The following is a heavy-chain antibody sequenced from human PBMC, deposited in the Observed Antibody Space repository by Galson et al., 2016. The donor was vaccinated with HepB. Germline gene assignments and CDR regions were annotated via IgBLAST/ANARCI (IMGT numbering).Heavy chain of an antibody. CDR3: VMDLTGDWFRGH. CDR1: GFSFSSYW. CDR2: INQDGSET. J-gene: IGHJ4*02. V-gene: IGHV3-7*01. D-gene: IGHD3-9*01. Sequence: SLRLSCAASGFSFSSYWMSWVRQAPGKGLEWVANINQDGSETHYVDSMKGRFTISRDDAENSLFLQMNSLRYEDTAVYYCVMDLTGDWFRGHWGQGSLVIVSS.